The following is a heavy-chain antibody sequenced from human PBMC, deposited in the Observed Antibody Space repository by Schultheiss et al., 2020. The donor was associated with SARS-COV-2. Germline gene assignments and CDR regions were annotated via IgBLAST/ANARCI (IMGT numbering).Heavy chain of an antibody. CDR2: INWNGGST. Sequence: GGSLRLSCAASGFTFSNAWMSWVRQAPGKGLEWVSGINWNGGSTGYADSVKGRFTISRDNSKNTLYLQMNSLRAEDTAVYYCARGGATISSYYYYGMDVWGQGTTVTVSS. D-gene: IGHD5-12*01. V-gene: IGHV3-20*04. J-gene: IGHJ6*02. CDR3: ARGGATISSYYYYGMDV. CDR1: GFTFSNAW.